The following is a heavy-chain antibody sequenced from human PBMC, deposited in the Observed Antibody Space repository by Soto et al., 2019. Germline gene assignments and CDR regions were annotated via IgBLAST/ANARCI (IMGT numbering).Heavy chain of an antibody. CDR2: IYYTGAT. CDR1: SGSISTGNW. Sequence: QVELQESGPRLVKSSGTLSLTCEVSSGSISTGNWWSWVRQPPGKGLEWIGEIYYTGATNYNPSLKSRVTMTIDKSKDQFALILTSAAAADTAVYYCARVFSSGSGWMYYFDFWGHGILVSVSS. V-gene: IGHV4-4*02. CDR3: ARVFSSGSGWMYYFDF. J-gene: IGHJ4*01. D-gene: IGHD6-25*01.